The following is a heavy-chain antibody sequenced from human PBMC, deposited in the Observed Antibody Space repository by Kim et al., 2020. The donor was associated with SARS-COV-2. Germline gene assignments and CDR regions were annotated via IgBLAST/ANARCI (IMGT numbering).Heavy chain of an antibody. V-gene: IGHV4-39*07. J-gene: IGHJ4*02. CDR3: ARLDSSGYYPFDY. D-gene: IGHD3-22*01. Sequence: NPSPKSRVPISVDTSKNQFSLKLSSVTAADTAVYYCARLDSSGYYPFDYWGQGTLVTVSS.